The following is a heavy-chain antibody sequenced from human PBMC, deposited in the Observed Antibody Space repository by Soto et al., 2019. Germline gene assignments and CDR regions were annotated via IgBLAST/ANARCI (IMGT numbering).Heavy chain of an antibody. D-gene: IGHD2-2*01. CDR3: AKTGGTSLYGIVY. CDR1: GYSFTNYW. J-gene: IGHJ4*02. V-gene: IGHV5-51*01. CDR2: IYPGDSDT. Sequence: GESLKISCTGSGYSFTNYWIGWVRQMSGKGLEWMGIIYPGDSDTRYSPSFQGQVTISVDKSISTAYLQWSSLKASDTAMYYCAKTGGTSLYGIVYWGQGTQVTVSS.